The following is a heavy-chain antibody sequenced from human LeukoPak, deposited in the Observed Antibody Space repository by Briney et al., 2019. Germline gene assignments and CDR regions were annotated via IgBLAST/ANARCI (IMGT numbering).Heavy chain of an antibody. V-gene: IGHV3-49*04. CDR1: GFTFSSYG. J-gene: IGHJ6*03. CDR3: TRTKSYYYYYMDV. CDR2: IRSKAYGGTT. Sequence: GGSLRLSCAASGFTFSSYGMHWVRQAPGKGLEWVGFIRSKAYGGTTEYAASVKGRFTISRDDSKSIAYLQMNSLKTEDTAVYYCTRTKSYYYYYMDVWGKGTTVTVSS.